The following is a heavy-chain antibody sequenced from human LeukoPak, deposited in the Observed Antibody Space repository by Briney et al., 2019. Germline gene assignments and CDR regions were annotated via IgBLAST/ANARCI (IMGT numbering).Heavy chain of an antibody. CDR1: GYTFTSYA. Sequence: ASVTVSCKASGYTFTSYAINWVRQAPGQGLEWMGRINAFNGDTSYAQKVQGRVTLNTDTSKRTAFMVLRRLRYDDPAIYYCASRSPGGGYCSGGSCYNFDYWGQGTLVTVSS. CDR2: INAFNGDT. J-gene: IGHJ4*02. CDR3: ASRSPGGGYCSGGSCYNFDY. D-gene: IGHD2-15*01. V-gene: IGHV1-18*01.